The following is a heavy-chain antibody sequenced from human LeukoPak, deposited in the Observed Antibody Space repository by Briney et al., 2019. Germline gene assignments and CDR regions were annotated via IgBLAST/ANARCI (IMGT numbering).Heavy chain of an antibody. CDR3: AKRGVVIRVILVGFHKEAYYFDS. CDR1: GFTFSSYA. V-gene: IGHV3-23*01. Sequence: GGSLRLSCAASGFTFSSYAMSWVRQAPGKGLEWDAGISDRGSRTNYADSVKVRFTISTDHPKNTLYLQMNSLRAEDTAVYFCAKRGVVIRVILVGFHKEAYYFDSWGQGALVTVSS. CDR2: ISDRGSRT. D-gene: IGHD3-22*01. J-gene: IGHJ4*02.